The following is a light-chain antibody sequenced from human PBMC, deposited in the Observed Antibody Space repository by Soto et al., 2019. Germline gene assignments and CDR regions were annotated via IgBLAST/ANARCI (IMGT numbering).Light chain of an antibody. Sequence: DLHMSQSPSSLFASVGDRVTITCQASQDITHFLNWYQQKPGKAPKLLIYHASNLQAGVPSKFSGRGPGTDFSLTISTFQPEDVATYYCHQCDSLPDTFGQGTKLEI. CDR3: HQCDSLPDT. CDR2: HAS. CDR1: QDITHF. V-gene: IGKV1-33*01. J-gene: IGKJ2*01.